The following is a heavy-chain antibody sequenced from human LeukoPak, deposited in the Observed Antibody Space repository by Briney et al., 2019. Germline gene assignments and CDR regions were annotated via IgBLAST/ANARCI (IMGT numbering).Heavy chain of an antibody. CDR2: MNPNSGNT. CDR3: ARGPSYVVTFGGVINWFDP. V-gene: IGHV1-8*01. Sequence: ASVKVSCKASGYTFTSYDINWVRQATGQGLEWMGWMNPNSGNTGYAQKFQGRVTMTRNTSISTAYMALSSLRSEDTAVYYCARGPSYVVTFGGVINWFDPWGQGTLVTVSS. J-gene: IGHJ5*02. CDR1: GYTFTSYD. D-gene: IGHD3-16*01.